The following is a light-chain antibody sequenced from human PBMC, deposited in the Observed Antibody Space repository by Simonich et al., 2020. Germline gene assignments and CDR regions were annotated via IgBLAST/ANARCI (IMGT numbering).Light chain of an antibody. CDR1: QGISSY. Sequence: DIQLTQSPSFLSASVGDRVTITFRASQGISSYLAWYQQKPGKAPKLLIYAASTLQSVVPSRCSGSGSGTEFTLTISSLQPDDFATYYCQQYNSYSQTFGQGTKVEIK. CDR2: AAS. CDR3: QQYNSYSQT. V-gene: IGKV1-9*01. J-gene: IGKJ1*01.